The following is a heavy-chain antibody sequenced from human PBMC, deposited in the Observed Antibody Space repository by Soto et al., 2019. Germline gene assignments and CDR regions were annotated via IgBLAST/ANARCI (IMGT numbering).Heavy chain of an antibody. V-gene: IGHV3-23*01. CDR3: AKLAHSSTDY. CDR2: ISASGDGT. D-gene: IGHD3-22*01. J-gene: IGHJ4*02. CDR1: GFTFSNFA. Sequence: PGGSLRLSCAASGFTFSNFAMIWVRQAPGKGLEWVSGISASGDGTHYADSVKGRFTISRDNSKNTLNLQMNNVRAEDTAVYYCAKLAHSSTDYWGQGTLVTVSS.